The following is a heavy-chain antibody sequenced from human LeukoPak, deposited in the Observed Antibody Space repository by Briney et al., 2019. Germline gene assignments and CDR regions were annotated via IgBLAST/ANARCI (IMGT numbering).Heavy chain of an antibody. V-gene: IGHV3-48*03. J-gene: IGHJ6*04. CDR2: ISSSGSTI. D-gene: IGHD1-20*01. CDR1: GFTMSSLH. CDR3: AREWLSITGPQDV. Sequence: GGSLRLSCVASGFTMSSLHMAWVRQAPGKGLEWVSYISSSGSTIYYADSVKGRFTISRDNAKNSLYLQMNSLRAEDTAVYYCAREWLSITGPQDVWGKGTTVTVSS.